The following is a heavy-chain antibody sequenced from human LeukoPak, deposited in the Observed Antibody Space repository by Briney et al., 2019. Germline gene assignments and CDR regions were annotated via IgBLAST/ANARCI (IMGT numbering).Heavy chain of an antibody. V-gene: IGHV3-23*01. D-gene: IGHD6-6*01. CDR3: AKDRQSTSSVSSFDY. CDR2: ISGDADTT. J-gene: IGHJ4*02. CDR1: GFTFSNYG. Sequence: GGSLRLSCAASGFTFSNYGMSWVRQAPGKGLEWVSTISGDADTTYYAASVKGRFIISKDNSKNTLYMQMNSLRAEDTAVYYCAKDRQSTSSVSSFDYWGQGTLVTVSS.